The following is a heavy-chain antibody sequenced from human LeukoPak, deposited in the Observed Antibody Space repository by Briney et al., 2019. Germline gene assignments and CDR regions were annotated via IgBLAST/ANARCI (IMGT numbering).Heavy chain of an antibody. Sequence: PSETLSLTCTVSGGSLSSGGYYWSWIRQHPGKGLEWIGYIFYSGSTYSNPSLKSRITISIDTPKNQFSLKLSSVTAADTAVYYCARDAGHQLSRRNYYAMDVWGQGTTVTVSS. D-gene: IGHD1-1*01. V-gene: IGHV4-31*03. CDR3: ARDAGHQLSRRNYYAMDV. CDR1: GGSLSSGGYY. J-gene: IGHJ6*02. CDR2: IFYSGST.